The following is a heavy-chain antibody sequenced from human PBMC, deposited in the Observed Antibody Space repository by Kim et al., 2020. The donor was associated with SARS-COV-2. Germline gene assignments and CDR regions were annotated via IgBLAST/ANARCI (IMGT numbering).Heavy chain of an antibody. D-gene: IGHD2-2*02. V-gene: IGHV3-48*02. CDR1: GFTFSSYS. CDR2: ISSSSSTI. CDR3: AVVPAAITGPGMDV. Sequence: GGSLRLSCAASGFTFSSYSMNWVRQAPGKGLEWVSYISSSSSTIYYADSVKGRFTISRDNAKNSLYLQMNSLRDEDTAVYYCAVVPAAITGPGMDVWGQGTTVTVSS. J-gene: IGHJ6*02.